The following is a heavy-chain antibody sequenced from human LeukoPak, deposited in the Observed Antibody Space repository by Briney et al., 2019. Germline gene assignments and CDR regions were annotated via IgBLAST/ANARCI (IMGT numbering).Heavy chain of an antibody. CDR3: ARGGTIWTYY. D-gene: IGHD1/OR15-1a*01. V-gene: IGHV4-39*07. CDR1: GGSIGSSNYY. CDR2: IYYSGTT. Sequence: SETLSLTCTVSGGSIGSSNYYWGWIRQPPGKGLEWVGSIYYSGTTYYNPSLKSRVTISVDTSKNQFSLKLTSVTAADTAVYYCARGGTIWTYYGGQGTLVTVSS. J-gene: IGHJ4*02.